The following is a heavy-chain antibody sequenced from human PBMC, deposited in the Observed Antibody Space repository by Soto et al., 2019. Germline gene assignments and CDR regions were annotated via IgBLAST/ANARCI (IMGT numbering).Heavy chain of an antibody. J-gene: IGHJ4*02. CDR2: IYYSGST. D-gene: IGHD1-26*01. V-gene: IGHV4-59*01. CDR3: ARRYGGNFDY. Sequence: SETLSLTCXVSGGSISSYYWSWIRQPPGKGLEWIGYIYYSGSTNYNPSLKSRVTISVDTSKNQFSLKLTSVTAADTAVYYCARRYGGNFDYWGQGTLVTVSS. CDR1: GGSISSYY.